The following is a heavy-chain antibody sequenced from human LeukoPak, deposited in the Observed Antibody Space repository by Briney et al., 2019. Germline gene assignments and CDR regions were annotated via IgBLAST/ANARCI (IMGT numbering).Heavy chain of an antibody. J-gene: IGHJ4*02. D-gene: IGHD3-10*01. CDR3: ARAKVSGPLDY. CDR2: ISWNSGSI. Sequence: SLRLSCAASGFTFDDYAMHWVRQAPGKGLEWVSGISWNSGSIGYADSVKGRFTISRDNAKNSLYLQMNSLRAEDTAVYYCARAKVSGPLDYWGQGTLVTVSS. CDR1: GFTFDDYA. V-gene: IGHV3-9*01.